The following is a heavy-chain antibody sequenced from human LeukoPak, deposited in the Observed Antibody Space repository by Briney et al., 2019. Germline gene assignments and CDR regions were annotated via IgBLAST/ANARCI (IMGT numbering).Heavy chain of an antibody. CDR3: ARDTLMVRGVIDY. Sequence: SETLSLTCTVSGGSISSGDYYWSWIRQPPGKGLEWIGYIYYSGSTYYNLSLKSRVTISVDTSKNQFSLKLSSVTAADTAVYYCARDTLMVRGVIDYWGQGTLVTVSS. V-gene: IGHV4-30-4*01. CDR1: GGSISSGDYY. D-gene: IGHD3-10*01. J-gene: IGHJ4*02. CDR2: IYYSGST.